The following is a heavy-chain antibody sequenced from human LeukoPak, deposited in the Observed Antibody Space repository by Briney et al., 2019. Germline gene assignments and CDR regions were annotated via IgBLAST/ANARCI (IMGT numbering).Heavy chain of an antibody. V-gene: IGHV1-18*01. CDR1: GYTFTSYG. D-gene: IGHD5-12*01. Sequence: ASVKVSCKASGYTFTSYGISWVRQAPGQGLEWMGWISAYNGNTNYAQKLQGRVTMTTDTSTSTAYMELRSLRSDDTTVYYCATHSPEWRYSGYYNYYYIDVWGKGTTVTVSS. J-gene: IGHJ6*03. CDR3: ATHSPEWRYSGYYNYYYIDV. CDR2: ISAYNGNT.